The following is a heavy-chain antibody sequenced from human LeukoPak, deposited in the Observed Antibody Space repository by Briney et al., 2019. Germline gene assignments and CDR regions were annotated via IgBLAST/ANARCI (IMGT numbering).Heavy chain of an antibody. Sequence: PGGSLRLSCAASGVTLSSYAMSWARQAPGKGLEWVSGISSSGSGGNTYYADSVKGRFTISRDSSKNTLFLHMNTLRAEDAAVYYCARGYSSSWYNWLDPWGQGTLVTVSS. CDR3: ARGYSSSWYNWLDP. D-gene: IGHD6-13*01. CDR2: ISSSGSGGNT. CDR1: GVTLSSYA. J-gene: IGHJ5*02. V-gene: IGHV3-23*01.